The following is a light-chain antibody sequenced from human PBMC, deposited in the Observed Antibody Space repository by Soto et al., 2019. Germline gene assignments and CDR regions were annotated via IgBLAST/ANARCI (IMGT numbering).Light chain of an antibody. CDR2: SNN. J-gene: IGLJ3*02. CDR3: AAWDDSLNGLV. V-gene: IGLV1-44*01. Sequence: QSVLTQPPSVSGTPGQRVTISCSGSSSNIGRNSVNWYQQLPGTAPQLLIYSNNQRPSGVPDRFSGSKSGTSASLANSGLHSEDDADYYCAAWDDSLNGLVFGGGTKLPVL. CDR1: SSNIGRNS.